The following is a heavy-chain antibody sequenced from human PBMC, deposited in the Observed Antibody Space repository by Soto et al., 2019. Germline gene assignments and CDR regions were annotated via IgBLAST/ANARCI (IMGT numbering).Heavy chain of an antibody. CDR2: ISYDGSNK. D-gene: IGHD3-22*01. V-gene: IGHV3-30-3*02. Sequence: GGSLRLSCAASGFTFSSYAMHWVRQAPGKGLEWVAVISYDGSNKYYADSVKGRFTISRDNSKNTLYLQMNSLRAEDTAVYYCAKTLFYYDRRGHWPFDYRGPGTLVTVSS. CDR1: GFTFSSYA. CDR3: AKTLFYYDRRGHWPFDY. J-gene: IGHJ4*02.